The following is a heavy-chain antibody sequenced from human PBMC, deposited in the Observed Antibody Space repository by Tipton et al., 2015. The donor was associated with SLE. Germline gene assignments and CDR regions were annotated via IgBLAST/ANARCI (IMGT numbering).Heavy chain of an antibody. Sequence: LRLSCTVSGGSITSGTYYWTWIRQPAGKGLEWIGRIYSSGSTIYNPSLKSRLTLSLDTSKNQFSLRVRSVTAADTAVYYCARGGGSYYDYWGQGTLVTVSS. CDR3: ARGGGSYYDY. CDR1: GGSITSGTYY. V-gene: IGHV4-61*02. J-gene: IGHJ4*02. CDR2: IYSSGST. D-gene: IGHD1-26*01.